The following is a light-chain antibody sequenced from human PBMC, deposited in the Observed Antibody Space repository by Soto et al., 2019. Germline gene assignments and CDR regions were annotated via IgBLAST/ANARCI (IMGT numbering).Light chain of an antibody. Sequence: QSVLTQPPSVSGAPGQRGTISCTGSGSTIGAGYDVHWYQQLPGTAPRLLISDNTNRPSGVPGRFSGSKSGTSASLAISGLQAADEADYYCESYDSSLSVVFGGGTKLTVL. CDR2: DNT. J-gene: IGLJ2*01. V-gene: IGLV1-40*01. CDR3: ESYDSSLSVV. CDR1: GSTIGAGYD.